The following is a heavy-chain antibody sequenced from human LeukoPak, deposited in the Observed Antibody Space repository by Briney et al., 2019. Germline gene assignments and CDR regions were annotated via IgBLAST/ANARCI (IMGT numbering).Heavy chain of an antibody. CDR3: ARTYTINPPEYDY. V-gene: IGHV5-51*01. Sequence: GESLKISCEGSGYSFTTYWIGWVRQMPGKGLEWMGITYPDDSDTRYSPSFQGQITISADKSINTAYLQWRSLKASDTAMYYCARTYTINPPEYDYWGQGTLVTVSS. D-gene: IGHD2/OR15-2a*01. CDR2: TYPDDSDT. J-gene: IGHJ4*02. CDR1: GYSFTTYW.